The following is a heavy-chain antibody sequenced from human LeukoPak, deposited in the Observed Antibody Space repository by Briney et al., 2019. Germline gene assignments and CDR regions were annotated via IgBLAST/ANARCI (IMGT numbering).Heavy chain of an antibody. Sequence: PSETLSLTCTVSGSSISSRDYYWGWIRPPPGKGLEWIGSIYDSGTTYYNPSLKGRVTISVDTSKNQFSLKLSSVTAADTAVYYCARQYYYYYMDVWGKGTTVTVSS. J-gene: IGHJ6*03. V-gene: IGHV4-39*01. CDR1: GSSISSRDYY. CDR3: ARQYYYYYMDV. CDR2: IYDSGTT.